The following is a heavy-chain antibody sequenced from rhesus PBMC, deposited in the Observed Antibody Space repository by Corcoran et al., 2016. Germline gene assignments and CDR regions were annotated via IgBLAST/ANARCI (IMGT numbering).Heavy chain of an antibody. Sequence: QVQLQESGPGLVKPSETLSLTCAVSGGSISSSNWWSWIRQPPGKGLECIGGIYSNTESTNYNPSLKNRVTISKDTSKNQFSLKLSSVTAADTAVYYCARGSYGSSYFDQWGQGVLVTVSS. CDR1: GGSISSSNW. V-gene: IGHV4S12*01. J-gene: IGHJ4*01. CDR3: ARGSYGSSYFDQ. CDR2: IYSNTEST. D-gene: IGHD4-29*01.